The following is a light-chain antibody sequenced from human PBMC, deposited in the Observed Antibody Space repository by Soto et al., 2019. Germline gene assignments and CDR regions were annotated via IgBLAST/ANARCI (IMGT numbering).Light chain of an antibody. CDR3: AAWDDSLNGPV. V-gene: IGLV1-44*01. J-gene: IGLJ3*02. CDR2: SNN. CDR1: TSNIGSNA. Sequence: QSVLTQPPSASGTPGQTVTISCSGSTSNIGSNAVHWYQHLPGTAPKLLMYSNNQRPSGVRDRFSGFKSDTSASLAISGLQSEDEAEYYCAAWDDSLNGPVIGGGTKLTVL.